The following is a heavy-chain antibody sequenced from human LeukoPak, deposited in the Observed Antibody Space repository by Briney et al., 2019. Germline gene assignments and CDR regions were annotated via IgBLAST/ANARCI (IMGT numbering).Heavy chain of an antibody. J-gene: IGHJ4*02. V-gene: IGHV3-23*01. CDR2: ISGSGGST. D-gene: IGHD4-17*01. CDR3: AKFAVTTPYFDY. Sequence: GGSLRLSCAASGFTVSSNYMSWVRQAPGKGLEWVSAISGSGGSTYYADSVKGRFTISRDNSKNTLYLQMNSLRAEDTAVYYCAKFAVTTPYFDYWGQGTLVTVSS. CDR1: GFTVSSNY.